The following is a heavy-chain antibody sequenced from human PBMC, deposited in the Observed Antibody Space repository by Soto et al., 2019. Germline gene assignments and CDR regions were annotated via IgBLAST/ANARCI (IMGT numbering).Heavy chain of an antibody. CDR2: MYYSGST. J-gene: IGHJ4*02. CDR1: GASITNYY. Sequence: PSETLSLTCSVSGASITNYYWSWIRQPPGKGLEWIGSMYYSGSTNYNPSLESRVTISVDTSKNQFSLKLSSMTAADTAVYYCARVGSTSYYYFDSWGQGILVTVSS. D-gene: IGHD2-2*01. CDR3: ARVGSTSYYYFDS. V-gene: IGHV4-59*01.